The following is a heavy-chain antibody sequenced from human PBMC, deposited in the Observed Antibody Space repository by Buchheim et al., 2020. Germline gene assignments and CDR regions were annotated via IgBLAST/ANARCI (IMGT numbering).Heavy chain of an antibody. CDR2: IYYSGST. CDR3: ARTLIEYGASGITFDY. V-gene: IGHV4-31*03. D-gene: IGHD1-14*01. CDR1: GGSIRSGGYY. J-gene: IGHJ4*02. Sequence: QVQLQESGPGLVKPSQTLSLTCTVSGGSIRSGGYYWSWIRQHPGKGLEWIGYIYYSGSTSYNPFLKSRVTISVDTSKNQFSLKLSSVTAAYTAVYYCARTLIEYGASGITFDYWGQGTL.